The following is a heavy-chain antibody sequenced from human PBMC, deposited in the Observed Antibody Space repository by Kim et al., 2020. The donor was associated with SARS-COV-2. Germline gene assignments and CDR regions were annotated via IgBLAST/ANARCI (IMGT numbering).Heavy chain of an antibody. D-gene: IGHD3-22*01. J-gene: IGHJ4*02. CDR2: INSDGSST. CDR3: VRYYYDSSGYYYLDY. V-gene: IGHV3-74*01. CDR1: GFTFSNYW. Sequence: GGSLRLSCAASGFTFSNYWMHWVRQAPGKGLVWVSRINSDGSSTIYADSVKGRFTISRDNAKNTLYLRMNSLRADDTAVYICVRYYYDSSGYYYLDYWGQGTLVTVSS.